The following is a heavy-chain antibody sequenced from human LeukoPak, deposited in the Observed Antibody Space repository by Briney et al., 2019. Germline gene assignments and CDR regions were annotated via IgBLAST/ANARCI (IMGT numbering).Heavy chain of an antibody. V-gene: IGHV4-39*01. CDR3: AVEEFDY. CDR2: IYSSGST. Sequence: SQTLSLTCTVSGGSISSSTYYWGWIRQPPGKGLEWIGSIYSSGSTYYNPSLKSRVTISVDMSKTQFSLNLSSVTAADTAVYYCAVEEFDYWGQGILVTVSS. J-gene: IGHJ4*02. D-gene: IGHD5-24*01. CDR1: GGSISSSTYY.